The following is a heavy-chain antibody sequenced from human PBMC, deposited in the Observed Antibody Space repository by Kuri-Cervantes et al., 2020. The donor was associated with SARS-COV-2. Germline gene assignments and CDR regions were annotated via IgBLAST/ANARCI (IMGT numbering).Heavy chain of an antibody. CDR3: ARQKFHYYDSSGYQGATDY. J-gene: IGHJ4*02. CDR1: GYGFTSYW. V-gene: IGHV5-51*01. CDR2: IYPGDSDT. D-gene: IGHD3-22*01. Sequence: KVSCKGSGYGFTSYWIGWVRQMPGKGLEWMGIIYPGDSDTRYSPYFQGQVTISADKSISTAYLQWSSLKASDTAMYYCARQKFHYYDSSGYQGATDYWGQGTLVTVSS.